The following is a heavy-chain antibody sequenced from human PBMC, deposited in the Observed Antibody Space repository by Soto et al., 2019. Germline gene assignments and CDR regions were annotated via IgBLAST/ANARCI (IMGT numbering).Heavy chain of an antibody. J-gene: IGHJ4*02. V-gene: IGHV1-8*01. D-gene: IGHD6-6*01. CDR2: MNPNSGNT. CDR1: GYTFTSYD. CDR3: ARERSSSSVDY. Sequence: QVQLVQSGAEVKKPGASVKVSCKASGYTFTSYDVNWVRQATGQGLEWMGWMNPNSGNTGYAQKFQVRVTMTRNTSISTAYTERSSLRSEDTAVYYWARERSSSSVDYWGQGTLVTVSS.